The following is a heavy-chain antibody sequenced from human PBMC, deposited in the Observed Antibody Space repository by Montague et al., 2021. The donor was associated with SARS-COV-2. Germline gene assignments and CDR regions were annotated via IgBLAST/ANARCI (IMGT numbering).Heavy chain of an antibody. Sequence: LSLSWSASGFTFSSYEMNWVRQAPGKGLEWVSYISSSGSTIYYADSVKGRFTISRDNAKNSLYLQMNSLRAEDTAVYYCARDPYSSGWYGAFDIWGQGTMVTVSS. J-gene: IGHJ3*02. D-gene: IGHD6-19*01. CDR1: GFTFSSYE. V-gene: IGHV3-48*03. CDR3: ARDPYSSGWYGAFDI. CDR2: ISSSGSTI.